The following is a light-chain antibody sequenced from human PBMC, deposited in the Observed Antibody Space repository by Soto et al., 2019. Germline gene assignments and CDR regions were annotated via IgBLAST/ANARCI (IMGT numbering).Light chain of an antibody. CDR1: SSDVGGYNY. J-gene: IGLJ2*01. Sequence: QSALTQPPSASGSPGQSVTISCTGTSSDVGGYNYVSWYQQHPGKAPKLMIYEVSKRPSGVPDRFSGSKSGNTASLTVSGDQAENEADYYCSSYAGSNTFFGRGTKLTVL. CDR3: SSYAGSNTF. CDR2: EVS. V-gene: IGLV2-8*01.